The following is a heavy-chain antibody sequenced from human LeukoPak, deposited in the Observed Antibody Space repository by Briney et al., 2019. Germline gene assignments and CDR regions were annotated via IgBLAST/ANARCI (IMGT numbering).Heavy chain of an antibody. J-gene: IGHJ4*02. CDR1: GFTFSSYA. CDR2: IRGTDDTT. Sequence: PGGSLRLSCAASGFTFSSYAMTWVRQAPGKGLEWISCIRGTDDTTYYADSVKGRFTISRVNSRSTLYLQMHSLRAEDTAMYYCAKDMYTYDSPYFDSWGQGALVTVAS. CDR3: AKDMYTYDSPYFDS. V-gene: IGHV3-23*01. D-gene: IGHD3-22*01.